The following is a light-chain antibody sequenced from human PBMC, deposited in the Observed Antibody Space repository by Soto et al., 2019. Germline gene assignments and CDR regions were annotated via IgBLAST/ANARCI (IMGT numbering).Light chain of an antibody. CDR2: RNN. J-gene: IGLJ3*02. Sequence: QSXVSKPGSSXGXRGQRVTISCSXSSAKMGSNYIYWYQQLPGTAPKLLIYRNNQRPSGVPDRFSGSKSGTSASLAISGLRSEDEADYYCAAWDDSLSGRVFGGGTKVTVL. CDR1: SAKMGSNY. V-gene: IGLV1-47*01. CDR3: AAWDDSLSGRV.